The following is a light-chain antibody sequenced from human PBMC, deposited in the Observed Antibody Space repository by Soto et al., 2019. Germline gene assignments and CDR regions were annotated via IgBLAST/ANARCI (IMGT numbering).Light chain of an antibody. V-gene: IGKV4-1*01. CDR1: QSVLYSSNNKNY. CDR3: QEQYSTRT. J-gene: IGKJ1*01. CDR2: WTS. Sequence: IVMTQSPDSLAVSLGERATINCKSSQSVLYSSNNKNYLAWYQQKPGQPPKLLIYWTSTRESGVPDRFSGSWSGTDFTLTISSLQAEDVAVYYCQEQYSTRTFGQGTKVEIK.